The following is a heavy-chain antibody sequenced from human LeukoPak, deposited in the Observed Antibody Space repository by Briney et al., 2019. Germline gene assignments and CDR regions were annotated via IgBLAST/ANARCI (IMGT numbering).Heavy chain of an antibody. Sequence: ASVKVSCKASGYTFTGYYMHWVRQAPGQGLEWMGRINPSSGGTNYAQKFQGRVTMTRDTSISTAYMELSRLRSDATAVYYCARDYSNYGFDYWGQGTLVTVSS. CDR1: GYTFTGYY. D-gene: IGHD4-11*01. CDR3: ARDYSNYGFDY. J-gene: IGHJ4*02. V-gene: IGHV1-2*06. CDR2: INPSSGGT.